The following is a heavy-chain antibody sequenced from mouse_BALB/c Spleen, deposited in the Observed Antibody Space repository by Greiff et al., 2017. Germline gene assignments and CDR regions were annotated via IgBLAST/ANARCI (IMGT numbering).Heavy chain of an antibody. CDR2: ISSGGSYT. V-gene: IGHV5-6-4*01. J-gene: IGHJ4*01. CDR1: GFTFSSYT. D-gene: IGHD1-1*01. CDR3: TRDITAVRGYAMDY. Sequence: EVHLVESGGGLVKPGGSLKLSCAASGFTFSSYTMSWVRQTPEKRLEWVATISSGGSYTYYPDSVTGRFTISRDNAKNTLYLQMSSLKSEDTAMYFCTRDITAVRGYAMDYWGQGTSVTVSS.